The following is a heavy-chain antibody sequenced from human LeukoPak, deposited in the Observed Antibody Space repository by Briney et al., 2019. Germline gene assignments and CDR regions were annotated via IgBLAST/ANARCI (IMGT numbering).Heavy chain of an antibody. D-gene: IGHD2-21*01. Sequence: PSETLSLTCTVSGGSINSYYWGWIRQSPGKGLEWIGCIYSSGSTNYNPSLMSRLTISVDTAKNQFSLKLSSVTAADTAVYYCSIRRNWYFDLWGRGTLVTVSS. CDR2: IYSSGST. CDR3: SIRRNWYFDL. CDR1: GGSINSYY. J-gene: IGHJ2*01. V-gene: IGHV4-59*01.